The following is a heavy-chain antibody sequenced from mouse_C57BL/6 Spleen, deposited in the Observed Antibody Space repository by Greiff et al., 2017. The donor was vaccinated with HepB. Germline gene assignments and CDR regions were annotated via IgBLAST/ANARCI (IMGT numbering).Heavy chain of an antibody. V-gene: IGHV1-81*01. D-gene: IGHD2-4*01. CDR2: IYPRSGNT. J-gene: IGHJ2*01. CDR1: GYTFTSYG. CDR3: ARPEYDHDMLDY. Sequence: QVQLQQSGAEPARPGASVKLSCKASGYTFTSYGISWVKQRTGQGLEWIGEIYPRSGNTYYNEKFKGKATLTADKSSSTAYMELRSLTSEDSAVYFCARPEYDHDMLDYWGQGTTLTVSS.